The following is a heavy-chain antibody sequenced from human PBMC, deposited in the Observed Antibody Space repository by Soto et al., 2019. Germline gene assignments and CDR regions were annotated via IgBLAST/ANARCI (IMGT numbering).Heavy chain of an antibody. CDR1: GFTFSSYS. Sequence: EVQLVESGGGLVKPGGSLRLSCAASGFTFSSYSMNWVRQAPGKGLEWVSSISSSSSYIYYADSVKGRFTIPRDNAKNSLYLQMNSLRAEDTAVYYCARDRVPAAPPLHYGMDVWLQGTTVTVS. CDR3: ARDRVPAAPPLHYGMDV. J-gene: IGHJ6*02. CDR2: ISSSSSYI. D-gene: IGHD2-2*01. V-gene: IGHV3-21*01.